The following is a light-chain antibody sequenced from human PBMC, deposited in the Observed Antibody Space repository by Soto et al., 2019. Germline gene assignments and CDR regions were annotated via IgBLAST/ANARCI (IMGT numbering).Light chain of an antibody. CDR1: QTISTW. CDR3: QQYSGYWT. Sequence: TLSASVGDRVTITCRASQTISTWLAWYQQKPGKAPKLLMYDASRLESGVPSTFSGSGSGTEFTLTISSLQPDDVATYYCQQYSGYWTFGQGTKVDIK. CDR2: DAS. J-gene: IGKJ1*01. V-gene: IGKV1-5*01.